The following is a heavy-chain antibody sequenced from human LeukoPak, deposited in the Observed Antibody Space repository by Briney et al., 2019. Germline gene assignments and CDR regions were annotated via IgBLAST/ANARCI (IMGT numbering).Heavy chain of an antibody. V-gene: IGHV3-30*04. CDR1: GFTFSSYA. CDR3: ARANQPYSYGYGHYYYYYYMDV. D-gene: IGHD5-18*01. CDR2: ISYDGSNK. J-gene: IGHJ6*03. Sequence: GGSLSLSCAASGFTFSSYAMHWVRQAPGKGLEWVAVISYDGSNKYYADSVKRRFTISRDNSKNTLYVQMNSLRAEDTAVDYCARANQPYSYGYGHYYYYYYMDVWGKGTTVTVSS.